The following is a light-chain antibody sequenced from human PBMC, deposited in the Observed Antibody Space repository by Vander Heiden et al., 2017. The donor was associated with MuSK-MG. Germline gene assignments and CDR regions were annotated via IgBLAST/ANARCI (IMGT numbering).Light chain of an antibody. CDR3: QQRSNWRDT. J-gene: IGKJ2*01. V-gene: IGKV3-11*01. CDR1: P. Sequence: EIVLTQSPATLSLSPGERATLSCRASPRLLICDASNRATGIPARFSGSGSGTDFTLTISSLEPEDFAVYYCQQRSNWRDTFGQGTKLXIK. CDR2: DAS.